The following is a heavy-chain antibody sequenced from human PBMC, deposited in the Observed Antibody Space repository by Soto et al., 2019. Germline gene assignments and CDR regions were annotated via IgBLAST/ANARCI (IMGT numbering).Heavy chain of an antibody. D-gene: IGHD6-19*01. CDR1: GFTFSSYG. CDR2: ISYDGSNK. Sequence: GGSLRLSCAASGFTFSSYGMHWVRQAPGKGLEWVAVISYDGSNKYYADSVKGRFTISRDNSKNTLYLQMNSLRAEDTAVYYCAKGGIAVASPPASGGGNYYYGMDVWGQGTMVTVSS. J-gene: IGHJ6*02. CDR3: AKGGIAVASPPASGGGNYYYGMDV. V-gene: IGHV3-30*18.